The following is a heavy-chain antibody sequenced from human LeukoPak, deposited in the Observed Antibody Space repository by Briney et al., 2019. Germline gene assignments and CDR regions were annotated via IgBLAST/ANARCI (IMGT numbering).Heavy chain of an antibody. Sequence: SETLSLICTVSGGSISSSSYYWGWIRQPPGKGLEWIGSIYYSGSTYYNPSLKSRVTISVDTSKNQFSLKLSSVTAADTAVYYCARPGYYYDSSGYYYRDYWGQGTLVTVSS. CDR2: IYYSGST. D-gene: IGHD3-22*01. V-gene: IGHV4-39*01. J-gene: IGHJ4*02. CDR1: GGSISSSSYY. CDR3: ARPGYYYDSSGYYYRDY.